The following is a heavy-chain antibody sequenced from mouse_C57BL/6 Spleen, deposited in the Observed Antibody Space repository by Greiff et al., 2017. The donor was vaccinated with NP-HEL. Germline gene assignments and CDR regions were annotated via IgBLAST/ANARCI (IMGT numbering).Heavy chain of an antibody. CDR3: AREPSYYGSSSWYFDV. CDR2: INYDGSST. J-gene: IGHJ1*03. Sequence: EVQLVESEGGLVQPGSSMKLSCTASGFTFSDYYMAWVRQVPEKGLEWVANINYDGSSTYYLDSLKSRFIISRDNAKNILYLQMSRLKSEDTATYYWAREPSYYGSSSWYFDVWGTGTTVTVSS. D-gene: IGHD1-1*01. CDR1: GFTFSDYY. V-gene: IGHV5-16*01.